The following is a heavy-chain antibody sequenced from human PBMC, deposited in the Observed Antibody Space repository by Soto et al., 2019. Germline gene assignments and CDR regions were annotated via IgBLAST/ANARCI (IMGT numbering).Heavy chain of an antibody. CDR2: IKQDGNEK. J-gene: IGHJ6*02. Sequence: PGGSLRLSCAASGFSFSTYLMSWVRQAPGKGLEWVANIKQDGNEKFYVDSVKGRFTISRDNDKKSLYLQMDSLRVEDTAVYYCVGALTYEVPYYYYGMDVWGQGTTVTVSS. CDR3: VGALTYEVPYYYYGMDV. CDR1: GFSFSTYL. D-gene: IGHD3-16*01. V-gene: IGHV3-7*01.